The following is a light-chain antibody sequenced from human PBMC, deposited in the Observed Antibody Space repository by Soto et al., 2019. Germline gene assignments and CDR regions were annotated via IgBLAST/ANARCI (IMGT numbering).Light chain of an antibody. CDR3: QQYAISPPYT. V-gene: IGKV3-20*01. Sequence: EIVLTQSPGTLSLSPGERATLSCRASQSVTSRYLAWYQQKPGQAPRLLIYGASSRSTGIPDRFSGSGSETDFTLTISRLEPEDFAVYYCQQYAISPPYTFGQGTKLEIK. CDR2: GAS. CDR1: QSVTSRY. J-gene: IGKJ2*01.